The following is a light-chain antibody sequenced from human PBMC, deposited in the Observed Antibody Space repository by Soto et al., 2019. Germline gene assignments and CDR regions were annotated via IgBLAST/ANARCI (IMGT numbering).Light chain of an antibody. CDR2: DAS. J-gene: IGKJ5*01. V-gene: IGKV3-11*01. Sequence: EIVMTQSPATLSVSPGARAALSCRASQSVSTYLAWYQQKPGQAPRLFIYDASSRATGIPARFSGSGSGTDFTLTISSLEPEDFAVYYCQQRSKWPITFGQGTRLEI. CDR1: QSVSTY. CDR3: QQRSKWPIT.